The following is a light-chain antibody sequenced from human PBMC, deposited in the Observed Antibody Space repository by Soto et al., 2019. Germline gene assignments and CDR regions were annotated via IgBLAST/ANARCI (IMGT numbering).Light chain of an antibody. V-gene: IGKV1-5*03. CDR2: KXX. J-gene: IGKJ1*01. Sequence: DMQMSMSPSTLSASVGDSVTFTCRASQSSRYLLAWYQQKPGKXPXXXXXKXXXLEKGVPSRFSGSGSGSGTEFTLTIGSLQPDDFATYYCQHLRTFGQGTKV. CDR1: QSSRYL. CDR3: QHLRT.